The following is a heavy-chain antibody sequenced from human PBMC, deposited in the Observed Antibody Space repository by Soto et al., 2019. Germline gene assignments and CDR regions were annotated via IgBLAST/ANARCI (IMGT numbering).Heavy chain of an antibody. D-gene: IGHD3-22*01. J-gene: IGHJ4*02. V-gene: IGHV3-23*01. CDR2: ISGRGDDT. CDR3: ARAQPTYSSSYFDY. CDR1: GFTFSSYA. Sequence: VGSLRLSCAASGFTFSSYAMSWVRQAPGKGLEWVSTISGRGDDTYYTDSVKGRFTISRDNSKNTLYVHMNSLRAEDTAVYYCARAQPTYSSSYFDYWGQGTLVNVSS.